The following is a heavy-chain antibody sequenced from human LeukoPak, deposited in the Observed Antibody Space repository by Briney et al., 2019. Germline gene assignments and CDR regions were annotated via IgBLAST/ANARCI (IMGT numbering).Heavy chain of an antibody. J-gene: IGHJ4*02. D-gene: IGHD6-13*01. CDR3: ARTIRGY. V-gene: IGHV3-7*01. CDR1: GFTFSKYW. Sequence: GSLRLSCAASGFTFSKYWMSWVRQAPGRGLEWVANIKDDGSEKYYVDSVKGRFTISRDNAKNSLYLQMNSLRAEDTAMYYCARTIRGYWGQGTLVTVSS. CDR2: IKDDGSEK.